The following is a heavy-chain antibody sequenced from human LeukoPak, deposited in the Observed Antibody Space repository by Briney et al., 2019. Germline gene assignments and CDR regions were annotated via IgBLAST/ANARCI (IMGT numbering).Heavy chain of an antibody. Sequence: GGSLRLSCAASGFTFSSYSMNWVRQAPGKGLEWVSSISSSSSYIYYADSVKGRFTISRDNAKNSLYLQMNSLRAEDTAVYYCARHQWLAYYYGMDVWGQGTTVTVSS. D-gene: IGHD6-19*01. CDR1: GFTFSSYS. V-gene: IGHV3-21*01. J-gene: IGHJ6*02. CDR3: ARHQWLAYYYGMDV. CDR2: ISSSSSYI.